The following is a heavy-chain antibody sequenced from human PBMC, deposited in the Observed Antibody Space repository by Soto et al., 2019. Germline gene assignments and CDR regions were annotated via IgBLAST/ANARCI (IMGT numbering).Heavy chain of an antibody. V-gene: IGHV4-39*01. D-gene: IGHD3-3*01. Sequence: QLQLQESGPGLVKPSETLSLTCTVSGGSISSSSYYWGWIRQPPGKGLEWIGGIYYSGSTYYNPSLKSRVTISVDTSKNQFSLKLSSVTAADTAVYYCARRIFYDFWSGYYTEAGYFDYWGQGTLVTVSS. CDR3: ARRIFYDFWSGYYTEAGYFDY. J-gene: IGHJ4*02. CDR2: IYYSGST. CDR1: GGSISSSSYY.